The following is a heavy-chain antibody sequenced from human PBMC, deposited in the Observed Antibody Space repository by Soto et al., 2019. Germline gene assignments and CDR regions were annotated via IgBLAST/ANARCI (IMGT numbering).Heavy chain of an antibody. CDR2: IYYSGST. CDR3: AREGGIASYFDY. D-gene: IGHD3-3*02. V-gene: IGHV4-31*03. Sequence: PSETLSLTCTVSGGSISSGCYYWSWIRQHPGKGLEWIGYIYYSGSTYYNPSLKSRVTISVDTSKNQFSLKLSSVTAADTAVYYCAREGGIASYFDYWGQGTLVNVSS. CDR1: GGSISSGCYY. J-gene: IGHJ4*02.